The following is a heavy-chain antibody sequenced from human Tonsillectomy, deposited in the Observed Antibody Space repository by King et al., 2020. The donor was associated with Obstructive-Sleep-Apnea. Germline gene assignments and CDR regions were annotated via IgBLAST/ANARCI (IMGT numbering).Heavy chain of an antibody. CDR3: XXDYPXDP. CDR2: IKSRXEGGTT. V-gene: IGHV3-15*01. Sequence: EVQLVEXGGGLVKPGGSLXLSCAASGFSFIXAWVTWVRQIPGKGLEXVGXIKSRXEGGTTDXAAPXRGXFTISRDDSKNTTYVQMIXXXXEDTAVYYCXXDYPXDPXXXGXXVTVS. CDR1: GFSFIXAW. D-gene: IGHD3-10*01. J-gene: IGHJ5*02.